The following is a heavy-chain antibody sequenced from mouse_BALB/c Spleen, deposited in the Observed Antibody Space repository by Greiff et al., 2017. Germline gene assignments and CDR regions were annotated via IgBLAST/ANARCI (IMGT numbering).Heavy chain of an antibody. CDR1: GYTFTSYW. Sequence: GQLQQPGAELVKPGASVKMSCKASGYTFTSYWMHWVKQRPGQGLEWIGVIDPSDSYTSYNQKFKGKATLTVDTSSSTAYMQLSSLTSEDSAVYYCASHYYDYDGGAMDYWGQGTSVTVSS. J-gene: IGHJ4*01. D-gene: IGHD2-4*01. CDR3: ASHYYDYDGGAMDY. V-gene: IGHV1-59*01. CDR2: IDPSDSYT.